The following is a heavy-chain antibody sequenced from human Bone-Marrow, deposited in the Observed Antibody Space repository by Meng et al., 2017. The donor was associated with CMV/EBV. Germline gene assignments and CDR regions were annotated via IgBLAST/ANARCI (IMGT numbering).Heavy chain of an antibody. J-gene: IGHJ2*01. Sequence: GESLKISCAASGFTFSSYGMHWVRQAPGKGLEWVAFIRYDGSNKYYADSVKGRFTISRDNSKNTLYLQMNSLRAEDTAVYYCAKDRIDYGSGREAYFDLWGRGPLVTFSS. CDR2: IRYDGSNK. V-gene: IGHV3-30*02. D-gene: IGHD3-10*01. CDR3: AKDRIDYGSGREAYFDL. CDR1: GFTFSSYG.